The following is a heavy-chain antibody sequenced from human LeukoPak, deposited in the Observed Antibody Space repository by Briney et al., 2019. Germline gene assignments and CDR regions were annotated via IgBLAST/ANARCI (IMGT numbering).Heavy chain of an antibody. CDR2: INHSGST. CDR1: VGSLSVYY. V-gene: IGHV4-34*01. J-gene: IGHJ4*02. CDR3: ARGLEIWGGYSAYFDY. D-gene: IGHD3-16*01. Sequence: SETLSLTCALYVGSLSVYYWSCIRHPPERGLEWGGEINHSGSTHYNPSLNSRVTISVDTSKNQFSLKLSSVTAADTAVYYCARGLEIWGGYSAYFDYWGQGTLVTVSS.